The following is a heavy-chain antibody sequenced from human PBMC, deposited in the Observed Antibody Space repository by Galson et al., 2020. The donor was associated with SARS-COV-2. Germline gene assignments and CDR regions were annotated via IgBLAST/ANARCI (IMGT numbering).Heavy chain of an antibody. D-gene: IGHD2-21*01. Sequence: SETLSLTCTVSGASITSGDYYWTWLRQSPGKGLEWLGYISSGGSIDYDPYLKRRINLSLDMSKNQFSLTLTTVTAADTAVYFCARDLGGGDTLGFFTLWGQGTMVTVSS. V-gene: IGHV4-30-4*01. J-gene: IGHJ3*01. CDR3: ARDLGGGDTLGFFTL. CDR1: GASITSGDYY. CDR2: ISSGGSI.